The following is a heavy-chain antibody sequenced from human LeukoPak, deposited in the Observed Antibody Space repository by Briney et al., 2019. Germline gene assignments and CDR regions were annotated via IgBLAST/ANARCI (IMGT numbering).Heavy chain of an antibody. V-gene: IGHV4-59*01. CDR2: IYYSGST. D-gene: IGHD5-12*01. Sequence: SETLSLTCTVSGGSISSYYWSWIRQPPGKGLEWIGYIYYSGSTNYNPSLKSRVTVSVDTSKNQFSLKLSSVTAADTAVYYCARDKGYDAFDIWGQGTMVTVSS. J-gene: IGHJ3*02. CDR3: ARDKGYDAFDI. CDR1: GGSISSYY.